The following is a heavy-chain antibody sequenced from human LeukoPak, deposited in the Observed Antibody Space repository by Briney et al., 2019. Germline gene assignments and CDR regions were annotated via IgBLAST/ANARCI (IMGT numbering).Heavy chain of an antibody. CDR1: GYSIINGYF. J-gene: IGHJ4*02. Sequence: PSXXLSLTCAVSGYSIINGYFWGWIRQPPGKGLEWIGSIYHSGSTYHNPSLKSRVTISVDTSKNQFSLKVNSVTAADTAVYYCARLRDHSPSSPFDYWGQGSLVTVSS. CDR3: ARLRDHSPSSPFDY. CDR2: IYHSGST. V-gene: IGHV4-38-2*01. D-gene: IGHD6-6*01.